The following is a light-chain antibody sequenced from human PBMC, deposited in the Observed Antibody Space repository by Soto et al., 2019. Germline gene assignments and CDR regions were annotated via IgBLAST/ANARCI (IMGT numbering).Light chain of an antibody. CDR3: QQYNDYSWT. CDR2: KAS. CDR1: QSISAW. J-gene: IGKJ1*01. V-gene: IGKV1-5*03. Sequence: DIQMTQSPSTLSTSVGDRVSINCRASQSISAWLAWYQQKPGKAPRLSIYKASTLEIGVPSRFSGSGSGIEFTLTISSLQPDDVAIYYCQQYNDYSWTFGQGTKVDI.